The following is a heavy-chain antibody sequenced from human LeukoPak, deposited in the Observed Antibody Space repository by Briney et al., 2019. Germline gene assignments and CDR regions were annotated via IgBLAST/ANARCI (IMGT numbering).Heavy chain of an antibody. CDR1: GGSINSYY. CDR2: IYYSGST. CDR3: AGSIVGATIYFDY. Sequence: SETLSLTCTVSGGSINSYYWGWIRQPPGKGLEWIGSIYYSGSTYYNPSLKSRVTISVDTSKNQFSLKLSSVTAADTAVYYCAGSIVGATIYFDYWGQGTLVTVSS. D-gene: IGHD1-26*01. J-gene: IGHJ4*02. V-gene: IGHV4-39*01.